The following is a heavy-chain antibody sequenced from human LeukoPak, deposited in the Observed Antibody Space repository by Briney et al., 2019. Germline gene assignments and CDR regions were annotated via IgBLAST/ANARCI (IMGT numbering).Heavy chain of an antibody. Sequence: GASVKVSCKASGYTFTGYYMHWVRQAPGQGLEWMGRINSNSGGTNYAQKFQGRVTMTRDTSISTAYMELSRLRSDDTAVYYCASLFGYSYGFGLGEDYWGQGTLVTVSS. CDR3: ASLFGYSYGFGLGEDY. D-gene: IGHD5-18*01. CDR1: GYTFTGYY. CDR2: INSNSGGT. V-gene: IGHV1-2*06. J-gene: IGHJ4*02.